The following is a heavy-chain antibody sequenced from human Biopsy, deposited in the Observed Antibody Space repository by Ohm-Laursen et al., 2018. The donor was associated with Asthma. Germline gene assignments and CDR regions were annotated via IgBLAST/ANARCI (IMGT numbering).Heavy chain of an antibody. CDR3: ARTYYDFLTGQVKDVFGV. CDR2: VNTGNGDT. CDR1: GYSFATNA. D-gene: IGHD3-9*01. V-gene: IGHV1-3*04. Sequence: SVKVSCNASGYSFATNAMHWVRQAPGQRLEWMGWVNTGNGDTKYSQKFQGRVTITRDTSASTAYMELRSLRSEDTATYYCARTYYDFLTGQVKDVFGVWGQGTMVTVSS. J-gene: IGHJ3*01.